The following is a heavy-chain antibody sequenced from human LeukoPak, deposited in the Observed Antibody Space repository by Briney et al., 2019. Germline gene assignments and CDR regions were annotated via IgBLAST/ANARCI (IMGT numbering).Heavy chain of an antibody. V-gene: IGHV1-2*06. J-gene: IGHJ6*03. CDR3: ARVSAFPTFGVVLYYYMDV. Sequence: ASVKVSCKASGYTFTGYYMHWVRQAPGQGLEWMGRINPNSGGTNYAQKFQGRVTMTRDTSISTAYMELSRLRSDDTAVYYCARVSAFPTFGVVLYYYMDVWGKGTTVTVSS. CDR1: GYTFTGYY. D-gene: IGHD3-3*01. CDR2: INPNSGGT.